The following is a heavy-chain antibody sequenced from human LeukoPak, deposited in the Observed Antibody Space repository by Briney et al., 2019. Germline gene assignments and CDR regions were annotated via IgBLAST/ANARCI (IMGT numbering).Heavy chain of an antibody. CDR3: AKEPSSGRNPTRNFDY. D-gene: IGHD6-19*01. V-gene: IGHV3-23*01. Sequence: LTGGSLRLSCAASGFTFSSYAMSWVRQAPGKGLEWVSAISGSGGSTYYADSVKGRFTISRGNSKNTLYLQMNSLRAEDTAVYYCAKEPSSGRNPTRNFDYWGQGTLVTVSS. CDR2: ISGSGGST. J-gene: IGHJ4*02. CDR1: GFTFSSYA.